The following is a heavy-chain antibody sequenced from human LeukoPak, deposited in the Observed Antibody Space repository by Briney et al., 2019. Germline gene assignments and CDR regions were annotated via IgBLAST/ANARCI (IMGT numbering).Heavy chain of an antibody. CDR1: GGSISSYY. CDR3: ARGPWGFWYFNL. J-gene: IGHJ2*01. Sequence: SETLSLTCTVSGGSISSYYWSWIRQPPGKGLEWIGSIYYSGSTNYNPSLKSRLTISIDTSKNQFSLKLSSVTAADTALYYCARGPWGFWYFNLWGRGTLLTVSS. V-gene: IGHV4-59*01. CDR2: IYYSGST. D-gene: IGHD7-27*01.